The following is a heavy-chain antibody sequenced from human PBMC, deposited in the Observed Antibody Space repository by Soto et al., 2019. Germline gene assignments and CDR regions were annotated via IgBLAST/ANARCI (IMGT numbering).Heavy chain of an antibody. Sequence: GGSLRLSCAASGFTVSSNYMSWVRQAPGKGLEWVSVIYSGGSTYYADSVKGRFTISRDNSKNTLYLQMNSLRAEDTAVYYCGREISSKDIVLVPAATRSFGYWGQGTLVTVSS. J-gene: IGHJ4*02. D-gene: IGHD2-2*01. CDR3: GREISSKDIVLVPAATRSFGY. CDR2: IYSGGST. V-gene: IGHV3-66*01. CDR1: GFTVSSNY.